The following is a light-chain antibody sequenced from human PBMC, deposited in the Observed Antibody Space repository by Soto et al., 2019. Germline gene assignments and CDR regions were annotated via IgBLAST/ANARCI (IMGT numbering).Light chain of an antibody. J-gene: IGLJ3*02. CDR1: GSNIRRNN. CDR3: ATWDDSLNGWV. CDR2: TDI. V-gene: IGLV1-44*01. Sequence: QSVLTQPPSASGTPGQRVTISCSGGGSNIRRNNVNWCQQLPGTAPRLLIYTDIKRPAGVPDRFSASKSRTSASLAISGLQSEDEADYYCATWDDSLNGWVFGGGTKLTVL.